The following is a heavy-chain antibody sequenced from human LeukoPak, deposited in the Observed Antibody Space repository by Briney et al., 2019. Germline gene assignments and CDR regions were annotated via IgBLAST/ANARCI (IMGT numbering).Heavy chain of an antibody. Sequence: SGGSLRLSCAASGFTFSSYGMHWVRQAPGKGLEWVAVISYDGSNKYYADSVKGRFTISRDNSKNTLYLQMNSLRAEDTAVYYCAKGPPPTPQNYYYYGMDVWGKGTTVTVSS. CDR3: AKGPPPTPQNYYYYGMDV. CDR1: GFTFSSYG. V-gene: IGHV3-30*18. J-gene: IGHJ6*04. CDR2: ISYDGSNK.